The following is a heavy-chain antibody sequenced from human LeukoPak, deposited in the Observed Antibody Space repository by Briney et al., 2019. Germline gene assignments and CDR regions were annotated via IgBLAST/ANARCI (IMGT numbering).Heavy chain of an antibody. V-gene: IGHV3-30*04. CDR3: ARGERYYYDSSGYPGAFDI. CDR1: GFTFSSYA. J-gene: IGHJ3*02. D-gene: IGHD3-22*01. Sequence: PGRSLRLSCAASGFTFSSYAMHWVRQAPGKGLEWVAVISYDGSNKYYADSVKGRFTISRDNSKNTLYLQMNSLRAEDTAVYYCARGERYYYDSSGYPGAFDIWGQGTMVTVSS. CDR2: ISYDGSNK.